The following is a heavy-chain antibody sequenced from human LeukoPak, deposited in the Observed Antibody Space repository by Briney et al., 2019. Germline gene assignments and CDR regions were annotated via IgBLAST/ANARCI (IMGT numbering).Heavy chain of an antibody. Sequence: GGSLRLSCAASGFTFRSYAMHWVRQTPGKGLEWVALMSYDGSNKYYADSVKGRFTISRDNSKNTLYLQMNGLRAEDTAVYYCTRDLDDDSSGDYPSFDYWGQGTLVTVSS. V-gene: IGHV3-30*04. CDR2: MSYDGSNK. CDR1: GFTFRSYA. CDR3: TRDLDDDSSGDYPSFDY. J-gene: IGHJ4*02. D-gene: IGHD3-22*01.